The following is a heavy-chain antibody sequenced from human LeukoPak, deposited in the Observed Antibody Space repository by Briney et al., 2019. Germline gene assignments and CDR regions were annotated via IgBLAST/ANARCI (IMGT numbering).Heavy chain of an antibody. V-gene: IGHV1-18*01. CDR1: GYTFTSYG. Sequence: ASVKVSCKASGYTFTSYGISWVRQAPGQGLEWMGWISAYNGNTNYAQKLQGRVTMTTDTSTSTAYMELGSLRSDDTAVYYCARDRGYYDFWSGYPVGYFDYWGQGTLVTVSS. CDR2: ISAYNGNT. J-gene: IGHJ4*02. CDR3: ARDRGYYDFWSGYPVGYFDY. D-gene: IGHD3-3*01.